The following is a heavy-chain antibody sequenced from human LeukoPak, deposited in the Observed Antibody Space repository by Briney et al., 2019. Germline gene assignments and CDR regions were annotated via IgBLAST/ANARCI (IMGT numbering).Heavy chain of an antibody. V-gene: IGHV3-73*01. Sequence: GGSLRLSCAVSGFTFSGSAMHWVRQASGKGLEWVGRVRSKANNYATEYAASVKGRFTISRDNAKNSLYLQMNSLRADDTAVYYCARGSSNIAARDNWFDPWGQGTLVTVSS. J-gene: IGHJ5*02. CDR3: ARGSSNIAARDNWFDP. CDR2: VRSKANNYAT. CDR1: GFTFSGSA. D-gene: IGHD6-6*01.